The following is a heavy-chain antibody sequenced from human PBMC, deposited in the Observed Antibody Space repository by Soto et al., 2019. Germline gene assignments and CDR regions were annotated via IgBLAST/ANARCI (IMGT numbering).Heavy chain of an antibody. D-gene: IGHD3-10*01. Sequence: GGSLRLSCAATGFTFSSYGMHWVRQAPGKGLEWVAVISYDGSNKYYADSVKGRFTISRDNSKNTLYLQMNSLRAEGTAVYYCAKAFYGSGSYYPHCGMDVWGQGTTVTVSS. CDR2: ISYDGSNK. V-gene: IGHV3-30*18. J-gene: IGHJ6*02. CDR3: AKAFYGSGSYYPHCGMDV. CDR1: GFTFSSYG.